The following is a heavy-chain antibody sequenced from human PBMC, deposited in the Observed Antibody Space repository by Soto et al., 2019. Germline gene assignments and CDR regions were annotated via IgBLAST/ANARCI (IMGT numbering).Heavy chain of an antibody. CDR2: TYYRSKWFN. CDR1: GDSVSNNSGA. V-gene: IGHV6-1*01. J-gene: IGHJ6*02. Sequence: SQTLSLTCAISGDSVSNNSGAWNWIRQSPSRGLEWLGRTYYRSKWFNDYAVSVKSRVPINPDTSKNQFSLQLNSVTPEDTAVYYCSRDRAVAGTYYYGMDVWGQGTTVTVSS. D-gene: IGHD6-19*01. CDR3: SRDRAVAGTYYYGMDV.